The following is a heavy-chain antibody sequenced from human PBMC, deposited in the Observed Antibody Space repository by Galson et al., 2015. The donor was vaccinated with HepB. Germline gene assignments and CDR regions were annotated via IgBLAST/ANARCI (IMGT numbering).Heavy chain of an antibody. J-gene: IGHJ5*02. CDR3: ARGGQWLDMDINNWFDP. D-gene: IGHD6-19*01. CDR2: INPSGGST. Sequence: SVKVSCKASGYTFTSYYMHWVRQAPGQGLEWMGIINPSGGSTSYAQKFQGRVTMTRDTSTSTVYMELSSLRSEDTAVYYCARGGQWLDMDINNWFDPWGQGTLVTVSS. CDR1: GYTFTSYY. V-gene: IGHV1-46*01.